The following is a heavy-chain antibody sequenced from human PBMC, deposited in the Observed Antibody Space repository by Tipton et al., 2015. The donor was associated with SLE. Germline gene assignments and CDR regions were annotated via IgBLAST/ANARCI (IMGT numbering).Heavy chain of an antibody. CDR3: ARDPADYYYYGMDV. CDR2: INQDGSQK. J-gene: IGHJ6*02. Sequence: SLRLSCVASGFTFTDYYMTWVRQAPGKGLEWVANINQDGSQKHYVDSVKGRFSISRDNAENSVYVQLNSLRAEDTAVYYCARDPADYYYYGMDVWGQGTTVTVSS. CDR1: GFTFTDYY. V-gene: IGHV3-7*01.